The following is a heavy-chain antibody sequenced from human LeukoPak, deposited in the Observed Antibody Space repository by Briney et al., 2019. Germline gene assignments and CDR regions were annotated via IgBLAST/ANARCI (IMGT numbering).Heavy chain of an antibody. V-gene: IGHV3-23*01. CDR3: AKTSGQGYYFDY. CDR2: ISGSGGST. Sequence: GGSLRPSCAASGFSFSSYAMSWVRQPPGKVLEWVSAISGSGGSTYYADSVKGRFTISRDNSKNTLYLQMNSLRAEDTAVYYCAKTSGQGYYFDYWGQGTLVTVSS. CDR1: GFSFSSYA. J-gene: IGHJ4*02. D-gene: IGHD2-15*01.